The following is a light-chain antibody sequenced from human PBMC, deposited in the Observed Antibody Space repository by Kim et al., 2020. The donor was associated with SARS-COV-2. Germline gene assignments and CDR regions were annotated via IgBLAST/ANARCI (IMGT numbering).Light chain of an antibody. Sequence: EIVLTQSPATLSLSPGERATLSCRASQSVSSSYLVWYQHKPGQSPRLLIYGASNRATDIPDRFSGSGSGTDFTLTISRVDPEDSAVYYCHLHVCSPYTFGQGTRLEI. J-gene: IGKJ2*01. CDR3: HLHVCSPYT. CDR2: GAS. CDR1: QSVSSSY. V-gene: IGKV3-20*01.